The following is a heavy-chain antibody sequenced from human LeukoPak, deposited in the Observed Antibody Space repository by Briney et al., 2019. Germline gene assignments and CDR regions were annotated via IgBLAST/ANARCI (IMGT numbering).Heavy chain of an antibody. J-gene: IGHJ6*03. Sequence: SVTLSLTCTVSGGSISRYYWRWIGQPAGKGLEWIGRIYTSGSTNYNPSLKSRVTMSVDTSKNQFSLKLSSVTAADTAVYYCARDEYSSGWTVYYMDVWGKGTTVTVSS. D-gene: IGHD6-19*01. CDR2: IYTSGST. V-gene: IGHV4-4*07. CDR3: ARDEYSSGWTVYYMDV. CDR1: GGSISRYY.